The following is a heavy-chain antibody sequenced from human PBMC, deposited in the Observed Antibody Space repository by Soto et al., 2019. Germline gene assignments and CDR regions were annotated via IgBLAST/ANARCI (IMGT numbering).Heavy chain of an antibody. D-gene: IGHD5-12*01. J-gene: IGHJ6*03. V-gene: IGHV4-59*01. CDR3: ARVSGYGDYYYYYMDV. CDR1: GGSISSYY. Sequence: SETLSLTCTVSGGSISSYYWSWIRQPPGKGLEWIGYIYYSGSTNYNPSLKSRVTISVDTSKNQFSLKLSSVTAADTAVYYCARVSGYGDYYYYYMDVWGKGTTVTVSS. CDR2: IYYSGST.